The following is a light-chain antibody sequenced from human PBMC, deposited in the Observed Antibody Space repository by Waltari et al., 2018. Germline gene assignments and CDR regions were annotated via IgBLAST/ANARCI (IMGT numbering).Light chain of an antibody. V-gene: IGLV2-11*01. Sequence: QSALTQPRSVSGSPGQSVTISCTGTSSDVCGSNYVSWYQQNPGKAPKLIIYDVSKRPSGVPDRFSGAKSGNTASLTISGLQAEDEADYYCCSYAGSYTYVVFGGGTKLTVL. CDR2: DVS. CDR1: SSDVCGSNY. CDR3: CSYAGSYTYVV. J-gene: IGLJ2*01.